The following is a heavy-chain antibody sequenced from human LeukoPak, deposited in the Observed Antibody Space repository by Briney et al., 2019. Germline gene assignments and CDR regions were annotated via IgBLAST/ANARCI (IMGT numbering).Heavy chain of an antibody. CDR3: ARTYSYYHYMDV. CDR2: IHYSGST. CDR1: GGSISSSSYY. J-gene: IGHJ6*03. V-gene: IGHV4-39*01. Sequence: SETRSLTCTVSGGSISSSSYYWGWIRQPPGKGLEWIANIHYSGSTYYNPSLKSRVTISVDTSKNQFSLKLSSVAAADTALYYCARTYSYYHYMDVWGKGTTVTVSS. D-gene: IGHD2-15*01.